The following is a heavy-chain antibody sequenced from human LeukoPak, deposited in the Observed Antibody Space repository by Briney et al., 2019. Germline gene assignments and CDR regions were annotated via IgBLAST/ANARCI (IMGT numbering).Heavy chain of an antibody. J-gene: IGHJ4*02. D-gene: IGHD2-2*02. V-gene: IGHV1-2*03. CDR2: INPHRWRT. CDR1: GHTFTGYY. CDR3: ARAVVVVPAAIYYDSSGYLFDY. Sequence: AATVDVSYKVSGHTFTGYYIHCVPQAPTQGREGMVCINPHRWRTNYAQKFQGRVTMTRDTSISTAYMELSRLRSDDTAVYYCARAVVVVPAAIYYDSSGYLFDYWGQGTLVTVSS.